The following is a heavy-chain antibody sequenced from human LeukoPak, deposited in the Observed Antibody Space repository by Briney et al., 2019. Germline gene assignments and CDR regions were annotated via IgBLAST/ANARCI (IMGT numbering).Heavy chain of an antibody. D-gene: IGHD2/OR15-2a*01. J-gene: IGHJ4*02. CDR1: GLTVSRNY. V-gene: IGHV3-53*01. CDR3: TRARNSNFRYFDY. CDR2: IYSGGST. Sequence: AGGSLRLSCAASGLTVSRNYMSWVRQAPGKGLEWVSVIYSGGSTYYADSVKGRFTISRDYSKNTLDLQMNSLRADDTAVYYCTRARNSNFRYFDYWGQGTLVTVSS.